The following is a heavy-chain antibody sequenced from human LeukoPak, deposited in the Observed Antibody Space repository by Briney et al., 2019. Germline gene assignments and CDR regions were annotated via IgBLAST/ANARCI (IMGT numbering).Heavy chain of an antibody. V-gene: IGHV4-59*01. Sequence: SETLSLTCTVSGGSISAYHWSWIRQPPGKGLEWIGYIYYTGSTNYNPSLKRRVTISLDTSKTQFSLKLSSVTAADTAVYYCAREDYYGTNFDYWGQGTLVTVSS. CDR2: IYYTGST. J-gene: IGHJ4*02. D-gene: IGHD3-10*01. CDR1: GGSISAYH. CDR3: AREDYYGTNFDY.